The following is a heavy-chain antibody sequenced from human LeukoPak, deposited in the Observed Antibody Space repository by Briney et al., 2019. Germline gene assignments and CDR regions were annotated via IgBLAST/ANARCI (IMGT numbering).Heavy chain of an antibody. V-gene: IGHV1-18*01. CDR3: ARDGAVDILTGYGAFDI. Sequence: ASVKVSCKASGYTFTSYGISWVRQAPGQGLEWMGWISAYNGNTNYAQKLQGRVTMTTDTSTSTAYMELRSLRSDDTAVYYCARDGAVDILTGYGAFDIWGQGTMVTVSS. CDR1: GYTFTSYG. CDR2: ISAYNGNT. D-gene: IGHD3-9*01. J-gene: IGHJ3*02.